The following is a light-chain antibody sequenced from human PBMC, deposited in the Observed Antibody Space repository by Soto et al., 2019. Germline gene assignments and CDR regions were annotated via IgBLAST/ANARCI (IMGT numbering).Light chain of an antibody. CDR3: SSYAGSRYV. CDR1: SSHVGVYNY. CDR2: EVV. Sequence: QSVLTQPPSASGSPGQSVTISCTGTSSHVGVYNYVSWYQQHPGKAPKLLIYEVVKRPSGVPDRFSGSKSDNTASLTVSGLQPEDEADYYCSSYAGSRYVFGTGTKLTVL. J-gene: IGLJ1*01. V-gene: IGLV2-8*01.